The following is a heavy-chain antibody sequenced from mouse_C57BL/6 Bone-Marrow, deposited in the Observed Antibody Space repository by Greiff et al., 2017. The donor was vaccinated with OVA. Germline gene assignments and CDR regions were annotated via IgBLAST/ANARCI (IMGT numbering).Heavy chain of an antibody. CDR3: AVLRRGFAY. D-gene: IGHD2-4*01. J-gene: IGHJ3*01. CDR1: GYTFTSYW. Sequence: QVHVKQPGAELVKPGASVKLSCKASGYTFTSYWMHWVKQRPGQGLEWIGMIHPNSGSTNYNEKFKSKATLTVDKSSSTAYMQLSSLTSEDSAVYYCAVLRRGFAYWGQGTLVTVSA. CDR2: IHPNSGST. V-gene: IGHV1-64*01.